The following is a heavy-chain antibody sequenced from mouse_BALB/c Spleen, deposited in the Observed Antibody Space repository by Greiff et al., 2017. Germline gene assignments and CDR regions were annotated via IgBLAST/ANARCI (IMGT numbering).Heavy chain of an antibody. CDR3: ARAHDGSVAY. J-gene: IGHJ3*01. V-gene: IGHV1-80*01. CDR1: GYAFSSYW. CDR2: IYPGDGDT. Sequence: VQLQESGAELVRPGSSVKLSCTASGYAFSSYWMNWVKQRPGQGLEWIGQIYPGDGDTNYNGTFKGKATLTADKSTSTAYMQLSSLTSEDSAVSFCARAHDGSVAYWGQGTLVTVSA. D-gene: IGHD2-3*01.